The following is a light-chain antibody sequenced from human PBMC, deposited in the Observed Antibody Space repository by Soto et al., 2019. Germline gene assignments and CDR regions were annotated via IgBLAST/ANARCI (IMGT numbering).Light chain of an antibody. J-gene: IGKJ5*01. V-gene: IGKV3-20*01. Sequence: EIVLTHSPGTLSLSQWEIATLSCKTSQSRGSNFLAWYQHKPGQAPRLLIYASSNRATGIPDRFSGSASGTDFTLTINRLEPEDFAVYYCQLYGISPHFGQVTRLEIK. CDR2: ASS. CDR3: QLYGISPH. CDR1: QSRGSNF.